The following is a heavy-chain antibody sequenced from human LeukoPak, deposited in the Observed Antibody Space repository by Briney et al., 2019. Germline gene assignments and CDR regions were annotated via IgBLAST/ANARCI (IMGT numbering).Heavy chain of an antibody. CDR3: ASYFGDYAPGEDY. Sequence: GVSLRLSCAASGFTFSSYWMSWVRQPPGKGLEWVANIKQDGSEKYYVDSVKGRFTISRDNAKNSLYLQMNSLRAEDTAVYYCASYFGDYAPGEDYWGQGTLVTVSS. J-gene: IGHJ4*02. CDR1: GFTFSSYW. V-gene: IGHV3-7*03. D-gene: IGHD4-17*01. CDR2: IKQDGSEK.